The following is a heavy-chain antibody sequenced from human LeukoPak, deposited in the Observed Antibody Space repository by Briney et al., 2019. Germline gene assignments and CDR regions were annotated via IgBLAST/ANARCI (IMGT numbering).Heavy chain of an antibody. J-gene: IGHJ4*02. CDR2: IYYSGTT. CDR1: GGSISSYY. V-gene: IGHV4-59*01. Sequence: SETLSLTCTVSGGSISSYYWSWLRQPPGKGLEWIGYIYYSGTTNYNPSLKSRVTISVDTSKNQFSLKLSSVTAADTAVYYCARSPKWELQHRPFDSWGQGTQVTVSS. CDR3: ARSPKWELQHRPFDS. D-gene: IGHD1-26*01.